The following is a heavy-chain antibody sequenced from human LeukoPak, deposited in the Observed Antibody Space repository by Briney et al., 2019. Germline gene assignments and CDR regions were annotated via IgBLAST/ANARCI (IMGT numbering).Heavy chain of an antibody. J-gene: IGHJ4*02. V-gene: IGHV3-23*01. CDR3: AKARYSSSWTGGYFDC. CDR1: GFTFSSYA. CDR2: ISGSGGST. Sequence: PGGSLRLSCAASGFTFSSYAMSWVRQAPGKGLEWVSAISGSGGSTYYADSVKGRFTISRDNSKNTLYLQMNSLRAEDTAVYYCAKARYSSSWTGGYFDCWGQGTLVTVSS. D-gene: IGHD6-13*01.